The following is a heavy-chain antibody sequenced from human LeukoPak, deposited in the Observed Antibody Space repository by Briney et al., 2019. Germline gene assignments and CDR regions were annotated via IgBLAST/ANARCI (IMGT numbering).Heavy chain of an antibody. CDR3: AGGESGAAGDRY. CDR1: GYTFTSYD. Sequence: ASVKVSCKASGYTFTSYDINWVRQATGQGLEWMGWMNPNSGNTGYAQKFQGRVTMTRNTSISTAYMELSSLRSEDTAVYYCAGGESGAAGDRYWGQGTLVTVSS. CDR2: MNPNSGNT. J-gene: IGHJ4*02. D-gene: IGHD6-13*01. V-gene: IGHV1-8*01.